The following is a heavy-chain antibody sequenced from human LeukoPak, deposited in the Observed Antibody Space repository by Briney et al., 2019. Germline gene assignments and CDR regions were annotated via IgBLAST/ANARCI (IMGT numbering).Heavy chain of an antibody. CDR3: ASMDYDFWSGYYFDY. CDR2: ISWNSGSI. Sequence: GGSLRLSCAASGFTFDDYAMHWVRQAPGKGLEWVSGISWNSGSIGYADSVKGRFTISRDNAKHSLYLQMNSLRAEDTAVYYCASMDYDFWSGYYFDYWGQGTLVTVSS. J-gene: IGHJ4*02. V-gene: IGHV3-9*01. CDR1: GFTFDDYA. D-gene: IGHD3-3*01.